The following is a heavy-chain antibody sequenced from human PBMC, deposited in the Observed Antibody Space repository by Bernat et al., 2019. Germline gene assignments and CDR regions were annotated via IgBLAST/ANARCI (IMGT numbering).Heavy chain of an antibody. Sequence: EVQLVESGGGLVQPGGSLRLSCVASGFTFSSYTMNWVRQAPGKGLEWLSYIGSDSSVIHYADSVKGRFTMSRDNARSSLFLQLNSLRDEDTAVYYCTRDPPYCSGDSCFGPLEYWGQGTLVTVSS. J-gene: IGHJ4*02. CDR1: GFTFSSYT. CDR2: IGSDSSVI. V-gene: IGHV3-48*02. D-gene: IGHD2-15*01. CDR3: TRDPPYCSGDSCFGPLEY.